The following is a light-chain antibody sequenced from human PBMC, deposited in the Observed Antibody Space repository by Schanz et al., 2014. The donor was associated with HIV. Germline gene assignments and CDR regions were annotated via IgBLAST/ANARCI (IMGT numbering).Light chain of an antibody. CDR3: LHYNDFTST. J-gene: IGKJ2*01. CDR2: EAS. Sequence: DIQMTQSPSTLSASVGDRVTMTCRASQSISEWLAWYQQKPGQAPNLLISEASTLESGVPSRFSGTVSGTEFTLTISSLHPDDFATYFCLHYNDFTSTFGQGTKLEIK. CDR1: QSISEW. V-gene: IGKV1-5*03.